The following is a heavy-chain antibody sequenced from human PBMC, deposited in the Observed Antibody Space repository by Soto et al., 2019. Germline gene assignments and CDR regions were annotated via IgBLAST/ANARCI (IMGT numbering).Heavy chain of an antibody. V-gene: IGHV3-15*01. CDR2: IKRNADGGTA. CDR3: TTAATTVTTIDY. Sequence: EVQLVESGGGLVKPGGSLRLSCAASGFTFSNAWMSWVRQAPGKGLEWVGRIKRNADGGTADYAAPVKGRFTISREDSKNTLYQQMNSLKTEDTAVYYCTTAATTVTTIDYWGQGTLVTVSS. D-gene: IGHD4-17*01. CDR1: GFTFSNAW. J-gene: IGHJ4*02.